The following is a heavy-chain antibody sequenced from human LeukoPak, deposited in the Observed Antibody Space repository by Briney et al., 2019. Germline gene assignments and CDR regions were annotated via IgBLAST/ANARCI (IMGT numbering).Heavy chain of an antibody. CDR3: GRGAEWYDSSGLIDY. CDR2: ISSSGSTI. CDR1: GFTFSDYY. V-gene: IGHV3-11*01. D-gene: IGHD3-22*01. J-gene: IGHJ4*02. Sequence: PGGSLRLSCSASGFTFSDYYMSWIRQAPGRGLEWVSYISSSGSTIYYADSVKGRFTISRDNAKNSLYLQMNSLRAEDTAVYYCGRGAEWYDSSGLIDYWGQGTLVTVSS.